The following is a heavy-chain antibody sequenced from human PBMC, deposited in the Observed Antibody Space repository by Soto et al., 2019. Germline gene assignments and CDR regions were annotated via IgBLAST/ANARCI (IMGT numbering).Heavy chain of an antibody. D-gene: IGHD6-19*01. Sequence: ASVKVSCKASGYTFTSYAMHWVRQTPGQRLEWMGWINAGNGNTKYSQKFQGRVTITRDTSASTAYMELSSLRSEDTAVYYGARTGIAVAAFDDWGKGTLVTVSS. CDR2: INAGNGNT. CDR3: ARTGIAVAAFDD. V-gene: IGHV1-3*01. J-gene: IGHJ5*02. CDR1: GYTFTSYA.